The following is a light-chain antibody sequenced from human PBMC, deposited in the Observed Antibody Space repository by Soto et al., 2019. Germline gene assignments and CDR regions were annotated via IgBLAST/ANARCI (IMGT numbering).Light chain of an antibody. CDR3: QQYGTSPLT. V-gene: IGKV3-20*01. CDR2: GAS. Sequence: EIVLTQSPGTLSLSPGERATLSCRASQSVSNNYLAWYQQKPGQAPRLLIYGASSRATGIPDRFSGSGSGTDFTLTISRLDPEDFAVYYCQQYGTSPLTFGPGTKVVSN. CDR1: QSVSNNY. J-gene: IGKJ3*01.